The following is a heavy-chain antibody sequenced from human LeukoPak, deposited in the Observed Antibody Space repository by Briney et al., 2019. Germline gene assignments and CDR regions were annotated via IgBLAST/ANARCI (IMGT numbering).Heavy chain of an antibody. D-gene: IGHD2-2*01. V-gene: IGHV3-23*01. Sequence: GGSLRLSCAASGFTFSSYAMSWVRQAPGKGLEWVSAISGSGGSTYYADSVKGRFTISRDNSKNTLYLQMNSLRAEDTAVYYCAKLGDIVVVPAAGWVAYWGQGTLVTVSS. CDR1: GFTFSSYA. J-gene: IGHJ4*02. CDR3: AKLGDIVVVPAAGWVAY. CDR2: ISGSGGST.